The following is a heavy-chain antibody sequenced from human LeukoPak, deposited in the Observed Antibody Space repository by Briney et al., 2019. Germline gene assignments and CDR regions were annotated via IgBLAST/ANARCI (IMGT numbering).Heavy chain of an antibody. CDR2: IKQYGSEK. CDR1: RFTFSRYL. V-gene: IGHV3-7*01. Sequence: GGALRLPCSTSRFTFSRYLMGGVRHGPGEGVEGVAHIKQYGSEKNYVDSVKGRFTISRDNAKNSVYLQMNSLRAEDTAVYYCARWGRDNMAVVYYNYDMDVWGKGTTVTVSS. CDR3: ARWGRDNMAVVYYNYDMDV. D-gene: IGHD5-24*01. J-gene: IGHJ6*03.